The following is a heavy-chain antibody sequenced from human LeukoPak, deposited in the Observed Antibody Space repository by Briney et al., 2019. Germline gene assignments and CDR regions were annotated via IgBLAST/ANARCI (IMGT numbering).Heavy chain of an antibody. CDR2: IIPIFGTA. J-gene: IGHJ3*02. Sequence: SVKVSCKASGGTFSSYAISWVRQAPGQGLEWMGGIIPIFGTANYAQKFQGRVTITADESTSTAYMELSSLRSEDTAVYYCGREFHDIIYGSGSYYNAFDIWGQGTMVTVSS. D-gene: IGHD3-10*01. CDR1: GGTFSSYA. CDR3: GREFHDIIYGSGSYYNAFDI. V-gene: IGHV1-69*13.